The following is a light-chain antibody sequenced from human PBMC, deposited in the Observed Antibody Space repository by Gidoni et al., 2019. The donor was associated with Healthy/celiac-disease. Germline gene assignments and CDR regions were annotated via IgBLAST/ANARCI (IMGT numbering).Light chain of an antibody. J-gene: IGLJ3*02. V-gene: IGLV3-25*03. Sequence: SYELTQPPSVSVSPGQTARITCSGDALPKQYAYWYQQKPGQAPVLVIYKDSERPSGIPERFSGSSSGTTVTLTISGVQAEDEADYYCQSADSSDTSYWVFGGGTKLTVL. CDR2: KDS. CDR3: QSADSSDTSYWV. CDR1: ALPKQY.